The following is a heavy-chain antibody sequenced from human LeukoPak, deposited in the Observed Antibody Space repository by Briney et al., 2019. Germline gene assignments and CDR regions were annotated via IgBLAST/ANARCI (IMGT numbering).Heavy chain of an antibody. CDR1: DGSFSGYY. V-gene: IGHV4-34*01. J-gene: IGHJ4*02. CDR3: ARIPHFYFGYGYFDS. CDR2: IDQSGTT. Sequence: SETLSLTCVVYDGSFSGYYWSWIRQPPGKGLEWIAEIDQSGTTNYNPSLKTRVSISVDTSKKQFSPTLTSMTAADTAVYYCARIPHFYFGYGYFDSWGQGTLVTVSS. D-gene: IGHD2/OR15-2a*01.